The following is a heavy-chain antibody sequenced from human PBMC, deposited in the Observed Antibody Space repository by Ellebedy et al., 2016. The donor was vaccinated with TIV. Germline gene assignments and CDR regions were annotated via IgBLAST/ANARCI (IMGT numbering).Heavy chain of an antibody. CDR3: ARGGWSKLYYYYGMDV. D-gene: IGHD1-26*01. V-gene: IGHV1-46*04. CDR2: INPSGGST. J-gene: IGHJ6*02. Sequence: ASVKVSCKASGYTFTSYYMHWVRQAPGQGLEWMGIINPSGGSTSHAQKLQGRVTMTRDTSTSTAYMELSRLRSDDTAVYYCARGGWSKLYYYYGMDVWGQGTTVTVSS. CDR1: GYTFTSYY.